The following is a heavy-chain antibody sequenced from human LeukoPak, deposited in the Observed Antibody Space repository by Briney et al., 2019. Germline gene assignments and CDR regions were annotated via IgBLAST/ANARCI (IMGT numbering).Heavy chain of an antibody. Sequence: GRSLRLSCAASGFTFSSYAMHWVRQAPGKGLEYVSAISSNGGSTYYADSVKGRFTISRDNSKNTLYLQMGRLRAEDMAVYYCARVTTYCGGDCYYYYGMDVWGQGTTVTASS. V-gene: IGHV3-64*02. J-gene: IGHJ6*02. D-gene: IGHD2-21*02. CDR1: GFTFSSYA. CDR3: ARVTTYCGGDCYYYYGMDV. CDR2: ISSNGGST.